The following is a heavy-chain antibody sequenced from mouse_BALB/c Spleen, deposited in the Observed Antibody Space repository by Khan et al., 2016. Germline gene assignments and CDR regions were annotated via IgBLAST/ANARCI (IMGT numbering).Heavy chain of an antibody. J-gene: IGHJ2*01. CDR2: IYPGDGDT. D-gene: IGHD4-1*01. CDR1: GYAFSSYW. Sequence: QVQLKQSGAELVRPGSSVKISCKASGYAFSSYWMNWVKQRPGQGLEWIGQIYPGDGDTNYNGKFKSKATLTADKSSSTAYMQLSSLTSEDSAVYFCARGVGPDYWGQGTTLTVSS. V-gene: IGHV1-80*01. CDR3: ARGVGPDY.